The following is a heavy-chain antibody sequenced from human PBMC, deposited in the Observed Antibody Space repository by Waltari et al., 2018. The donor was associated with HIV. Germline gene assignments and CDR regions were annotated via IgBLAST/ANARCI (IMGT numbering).Heavy chain of an antibody. Sequence: QVQLVQSGAEVKKPGASVKVSCKASGYTLTGYYMNWVRQAPGQGLEWMGGSNPFGGVTNHEQKFQGRVTMTRDTSIRTAYMDLGRLRSDDTAVYYCAVEEYYDTWTGPSRGMDVWGQGTTVTVSS. CDR2: SNPFGGVT. V-gene: IGHV1-2*02. CDR3: AVEEYYDTWTGPSRGMDV. CDR1: GYTLTGYY. J-gene: IGHJ6*02. D-gene: IGHD3-9*01.